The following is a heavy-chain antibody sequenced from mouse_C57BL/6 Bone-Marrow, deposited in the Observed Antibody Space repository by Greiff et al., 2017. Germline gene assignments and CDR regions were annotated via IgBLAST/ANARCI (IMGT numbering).Heavy chain of an antibody. V-gene: IGHV14-4*01. CDR2: IDPENGGT. D-gene: IGHD2-2*01. CDR3: ALWLRRGYYFDY. Sequence: EVQLQQSGAELVRPGASVKLSCTASGYNIKDDYMNWVKQRPEQGLEWIGWIDPENGGTEYASKFQGKATITADTSSNTAYLQLSSLTSEDTAVXYCALWLRRGYYFDYWGQGTTLTVSS. CDR1: GYNIKDDY. J-gene: IGHJ2*01.